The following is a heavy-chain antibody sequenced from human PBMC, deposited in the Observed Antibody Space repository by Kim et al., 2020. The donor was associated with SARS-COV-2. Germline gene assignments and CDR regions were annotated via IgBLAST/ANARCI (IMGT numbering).Heavy chain of an antibody. V-gene: IGHV3-30*18. CDR3: AKAKNVLHLYFGDSPFDY. D-gene: IGHD3-10*01. Sequence: GGSLRLSCVVSGFTFNNYGMHWVRQAPGKGLEWVAGISYDGSLKFFGDSVKGRFTISRDSFKNTLYLQMNSLTKEDTAVYYCAKAKNVLHLYFGDSPFDYWGQGTLVTVSS. CDR1: GFTFNNYG. J-gene: IGHJ4*02. CDR2: ISYDGSLK.